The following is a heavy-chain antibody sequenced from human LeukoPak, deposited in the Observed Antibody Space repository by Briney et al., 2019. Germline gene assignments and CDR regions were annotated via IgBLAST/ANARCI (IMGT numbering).Heavy chain of an antibody. CDR2: ISSSSSYI. J-gene: IGHJ4*02. CDR1: GFTFSSYS. V-gene: IGHV3-21*04. CDR3: AKDTDSSGYYSGYFDY. D-gene: IGHD3-22*01. Sequence: SGGSLRLSCAASGFTFSSYSMNWVRQAPGKGLEWVSSISSSSSYIYYADSVKGRFTISRDNSKNSLYLQMNSLRVEDTALYYCAKDTDSSGYYSGYFDYWGQGTLVTVSS.